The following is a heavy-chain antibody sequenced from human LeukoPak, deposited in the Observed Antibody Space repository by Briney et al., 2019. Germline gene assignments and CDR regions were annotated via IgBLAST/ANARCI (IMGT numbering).Heavy chain of an antibody. CDR1: GFTFSSDA. V-gene: IGHV3-23*01. Sequence: GGSLRLSCAASGFTFSSDAVSWVRQAPGKGLEWVSAISGSGGSTYYADSVKGRFTISRDNSKNTLYLQMNSLRAEDTAVYYCATRSPGRITMIVVVPKYYFDYWGQGTLVTVSS. D-gene: IGHD3-22*01. J-gene: IGHJ4*02. CDR3: ATRSPGRITMIVVVPKYYFDY. CDR2: ISGSGGST.